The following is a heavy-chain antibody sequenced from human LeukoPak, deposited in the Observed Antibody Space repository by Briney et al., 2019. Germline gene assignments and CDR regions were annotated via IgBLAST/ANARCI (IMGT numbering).Heavy chain of an antibody. Sequence: PGGSLRLSCAASGLIFSDYSMNWVRQAPGKGLEWVSYITSSSSSIYYVDSVKGRFTISRDNAKNSLYLQMNSLRAEDTAVYYCARGRWDYDSSGYYHPVYWGQGTLVTVAS. CDR3: ARGRWDYDSSGYYHPVY. J-gene: IGHJ4*02. V-gene: IGHV3-48*01. D-gene: IGHD3-22*01. CDR2: ITSSSSSI. CDR1: GLIFSDYS.